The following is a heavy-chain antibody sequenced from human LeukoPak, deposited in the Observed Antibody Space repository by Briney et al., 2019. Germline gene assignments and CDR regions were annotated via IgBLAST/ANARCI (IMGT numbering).Heavy chain of an antibody. CDR3: AREQWPDVPGDWFDP. D-gene: IGHD6-19*01. J-gene: IGHJ5*02. CDR2: IYHSGST. Sequence: PSETLSLTCAVSGGSISSGGYSWSWIRQPPGKGLEWIGYIYHSGSTYYNPSLKSRVTISVDRSKNQFSLKLSSVTPEDTAVYYCAREQWPDVPGDWFDPWGQGTLVTVSS. V-gene: IGHV4-30-2*01. CDR1: GGSISSGGYS.